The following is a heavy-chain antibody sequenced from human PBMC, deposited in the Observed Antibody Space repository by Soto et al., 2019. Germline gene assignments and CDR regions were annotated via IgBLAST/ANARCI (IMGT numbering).Heavy chain of an antibody. CDR2: ISGSGSST. CDR3: AKPLGGYNYYGMDV. V-gene: IGHV3-23*01. J-gene: IGHJ6*02. Sequence: EVQLLEWGGGLVQPGGSLRLSCAASGFTFSGYPMNWVRQAPGKGLELVSTISGSGSSTYYADSVKGRFTISRDSSKSTLFLQMNSLRADDTAVYYCAKPLGGYNYYGMDVWGHGTTVTVSS. CDR1: GFTFSGYP.